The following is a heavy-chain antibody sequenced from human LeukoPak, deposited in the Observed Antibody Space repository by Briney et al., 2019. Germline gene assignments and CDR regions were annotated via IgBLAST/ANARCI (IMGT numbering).Heavy chain of an antibody. V-gene: IGHV3-7*01. CDR2: IKQDGSEK. CDR1: GGSISSSNW. CDR3: VSRAHFWSGPGG. Sequence: GTLSLTCAVSGGSISSSNWWSWVRQPPGKGLEWVANIKQDGSEKYYVDSVKGRFTVSRDNAKNSLYLQMNSLRVEDTAVYYCVSRAHFWSGPGGWGQGTLVTVSS. J-gene: IGHJ4*02. D-gene: IGHD3-3*02.